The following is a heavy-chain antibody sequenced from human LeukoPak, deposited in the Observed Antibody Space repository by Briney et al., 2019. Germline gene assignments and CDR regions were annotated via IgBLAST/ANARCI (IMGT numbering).Heavy chain of an antibody. Sequence: ASVKVSCKASGYTFTSYYMHWVRQAPGQGLEWMGRINPNSGGTNYAQKFQGRVTMTRDTSISTAYMELSRLRSDDTAVYYCARDLGAVAGRRADAFDIWGQGTMVTVSS. D-gene: IGHD6-19*01. CDR3: ARDLGAVAGRRADAFDI. J-gene: IGHJ3*02. CDR2: INPNSGGT. V-gene: IGHV1-2*06. CDR1: GYTFTSYY.